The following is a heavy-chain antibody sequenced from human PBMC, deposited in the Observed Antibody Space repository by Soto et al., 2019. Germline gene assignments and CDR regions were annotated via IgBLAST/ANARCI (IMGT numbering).Heavy chain of an antibody. D-gene: IGHD6-6*01. CDR2: ISSNGGST. CDR1: GFTFSSYA. Sequence: GGSLRLSCSASGFTFSSYAMHWVRQAPGKGLEYVSAISSNGGSTYYADSVKGRFTISRDNSKNTLYLQMSSLRAEDTAVYYCVKTRGRYSSSSPFDYWGQGTLVTVSS. V-gene: IGHV3-64D*08. CDR3: VKTRGRYSSSSPFDY. J-gene: IGHJ4*02.